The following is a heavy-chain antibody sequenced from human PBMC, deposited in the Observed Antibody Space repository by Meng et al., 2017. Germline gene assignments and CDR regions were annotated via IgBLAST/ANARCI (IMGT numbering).Heavy chain of an antibody. Sequence: SETLSLTCTVSGYSISSGYYWGWIRQPPGKGLEWIGYIYYSGSTYYNPSLKSRVTISVDTSKNQFSLKLSSVTAADTAVYYCARGLKSSTVTLELFDIWGQGTMVTVSS. V-gene: IGHV4-38-2*02. CDR1: GYSISSGYY. CDR3: ARGLKSSTVTLELFDI. CDR2: IYYSGST. J-gene: IGHJ3*02. D-gene: IGHD4-17*01.